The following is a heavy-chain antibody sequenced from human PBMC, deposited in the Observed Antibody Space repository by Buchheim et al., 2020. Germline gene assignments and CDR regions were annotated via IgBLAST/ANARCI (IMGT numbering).Heavy chain of an antibody. J-gene: IGHJ6*02. CDR1: GFSLSTSGMC. CDR2: IDCDDDK. CDR3: ARIIPYAPGGGMDV. Sequence: QVTLRESGPALVKPTQTLTLTCTFSGFSLSTSGMCVSWIRQPPGKALEWLARIDCDDDKYYSKSLKIRLTISKDTSKKQVGLTMTNMDPVDTATYCCARIIPYAPGGGMDVWGQGTT. D-gene: IGHD2-21*01. V-gene: IGHV2-70*15.